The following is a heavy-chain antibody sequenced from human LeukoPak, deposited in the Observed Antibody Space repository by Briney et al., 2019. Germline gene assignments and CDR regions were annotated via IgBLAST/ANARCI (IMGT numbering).Heavy chain of an antibody. Sequence: SQTLSLTCTVSGGSISSGGYYWSWIRQHPGKGLEWIGYIYYSGSTYYNPSLKSRVTISVDTSKNQFSLKLSSVTAADTAVYYCARHVNGYSEYYFDYWGQGTLVTVSS. D-gene: IGHD5-18*01. J-gene: IGHJ4*02. CDR3: ARHVNGYSEYYFDY. CDR2: IYYSGST. CDR1: GGSISSGGYY. V-gene: IGHV4-31*03.